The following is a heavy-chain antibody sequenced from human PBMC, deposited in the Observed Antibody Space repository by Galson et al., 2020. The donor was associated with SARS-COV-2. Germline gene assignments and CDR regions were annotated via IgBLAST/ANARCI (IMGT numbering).Heavy chain of an antibody. D-gene: IGHD2-15*01. CDR2: IYWDDDK. CDR3: AHTELYCMGYYFDY. CDR1: GFSLRTSGVG. J-gene: IGHJ4*02. V-gene: IGHV2-5*02. Sequence: KMSGPTLVKPTQTLTLTCTFSGFSLRTSGVGVGWIRQPPGKALEWLALIYWDDDKRYSPSLKSRLTITKDTSKNQVDLTMTNMDPVDTATDYCAHTELYCMGYYFDYWGQGTLVTVSS.